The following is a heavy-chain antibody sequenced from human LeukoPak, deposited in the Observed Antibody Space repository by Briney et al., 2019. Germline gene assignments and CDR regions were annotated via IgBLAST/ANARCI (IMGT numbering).Heavy chain of an antibody. Sequence: SETLSLTCAVSGYSISSGYYWGWIRPPPGKGLEWIGSIYHSGSTYYNPSLKSRVTISVDTSKNQFSLKLSSVTAADTAVYYCARDGVHDYVWGSYRYFDYWGQGTLVTVSS. CDR1: GYSISSGYY. V-gene: IGHV4-38-2*02. J-gene: IGHJ4*02. D-gene: IGHD3-16*02. CDR2: IYHSGST. CDR3: ARDGVHDYVWGSYRYFDY.